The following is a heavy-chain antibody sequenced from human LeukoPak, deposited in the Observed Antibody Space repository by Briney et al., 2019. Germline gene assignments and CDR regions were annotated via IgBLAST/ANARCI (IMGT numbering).Heavy chain of an antibody. Sequence: SETLSLTCTVSGGSISSGGYYWSWIRQPPGKGLEWIGYIYHSGSTYYNPSLKSRVTISVDRSKNQFSLKLSSVTAADTAVYYCASGELGYCSSTSRYHLDYWGQGTLVTVSS. V-gene: IGHV4-30-2*01. CDR2: IYHSGST. CDR1: GGSISSGGYY. CDR3: ASGELGYCSSTSRYHLDY. J-gene: IGHJ4*02. D-gene: IGHD2-2*01.